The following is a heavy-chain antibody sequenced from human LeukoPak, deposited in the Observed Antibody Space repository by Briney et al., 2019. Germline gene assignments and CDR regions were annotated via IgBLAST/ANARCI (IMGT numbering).Heavy chain of an antibody. Sequence: ASVTVSCKASGYXFTGYYMHWVRQAPGQGLEWLGWINPNSGGTNYAQKFQGRVTMTRDTSISTANMELSRLRSDDTAVYYCARDLGYSGYDYWGQGTMVTVSS. CDR1: GYXFTGYY. CDR2: INPNSGGT. D-gene: IGHD5-12*01. V-gene: IGHV1-2*02. J-gene: IGHJ4*02. CDR3: ARDLGYSGYDY.